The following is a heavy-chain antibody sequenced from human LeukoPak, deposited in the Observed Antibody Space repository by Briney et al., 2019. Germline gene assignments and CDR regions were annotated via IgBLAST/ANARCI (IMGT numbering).Heavy chain of an antibody. V-gene: IGHV1-8*01. J-gene: IGHJ5*02. CDR3: ARRGGSWYGLMSNWFDP. Sequence: ASVKVSCKASGYTFTSYDINWVRQATGQGLEWMGWMNPNSGNTGYAQKFQGRVTMTRNTSISTAYMELSSLRSEDTAVYYCARRGGSWYGLMSNWFDPWGQGTLVTVSS. CDR2: MNPNSGNT. CDR1: GYTFTSYD. D-gene: IGHD6-13*01.